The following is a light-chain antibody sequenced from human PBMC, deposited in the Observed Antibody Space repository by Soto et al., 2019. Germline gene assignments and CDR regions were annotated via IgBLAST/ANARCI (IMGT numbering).Light chain of an antibody. CDR1: QTINSW. CDR3: QKDNYYWT. V-gene: IGKV1-5*03. J-gene: IGKJ1*01. Sequence: DIQMTQSPSTLSASVGDRVTITCRASQTINSWLAWYQQRPGKAPKLPIYRASSLQSGVPSRFSRSGSGTEFTLLISSLQADCFATYFCQKDNYYWTFVQGTKVEIK. CDR2: RAS.